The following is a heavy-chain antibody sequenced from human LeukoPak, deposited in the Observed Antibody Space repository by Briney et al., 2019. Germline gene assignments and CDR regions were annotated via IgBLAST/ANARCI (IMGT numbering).Heavy chain of an antibody. D-gene: IGHD3-10*01. CDR1: GYTFTSYG. CDR2: ISAYNGNT. J-gene: IGHJ4*02. Sequence: ASVTVSCKASGYTFTSYGISWVRQAPGQGLEWTGWISAYNGNTNYAQKLQGRVTMTTDTSTSTAYMELRSLRSDDTAVYYCARASGYYGSGELDYWGQGTLVTVSS. CDR3: ARASGYYGSGELDY. V-gene: IGHV1-18*04.